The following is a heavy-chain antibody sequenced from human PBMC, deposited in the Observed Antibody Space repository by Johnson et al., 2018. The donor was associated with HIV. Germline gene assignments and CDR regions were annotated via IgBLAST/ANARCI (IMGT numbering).Heavy chain of an antibody. Sequence: VQLVESGGGLVQPGGSLRLSCAASGFTVSGSYMTWVRQAPGKWLEWVSIIYPGGGTDYAAPVKGRFTISRDDSKNTLFLQMSSLKTDDTAVYYCTTAIVIDAFDIWGQGTMVTVSS. CDR2: IYPGGGT. CDR3: TTAIVIDAFDI. J-gene: IGHJ3*02. V-gene: IGHV3-66*01. CDR1: GFTVSGSY. D-gene: IGHD3-16*02.